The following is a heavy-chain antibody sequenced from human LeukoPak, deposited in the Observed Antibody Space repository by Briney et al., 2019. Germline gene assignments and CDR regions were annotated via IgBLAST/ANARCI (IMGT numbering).Heavy chain of an antibody. CDR1: GYTFTGYA. CDR3: ARDSRRSRGDAFDI. D-gene: IGHD3-10*01. CDR2: INTNTGNP. V-gene: IGHV7-4-1*02. J-gene: IGHJ3*02. Sequence: ASVKVSCKASGYTFTGYAMNWVRQAPGQGLEWMGWINTNTGNPTYAQGFTGRFVFSLDTSVSTAYLQISSLKAEDTAVYYCARDSRRSRGDAFDIWGQGTMVTVSS.